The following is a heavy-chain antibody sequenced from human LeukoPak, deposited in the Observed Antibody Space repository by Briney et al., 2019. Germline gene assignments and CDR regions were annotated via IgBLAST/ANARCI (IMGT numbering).Heavy chain of an antibody. V-gene: IGHV4-61*02. CDR3: ASQDCGWFDP. D-gene: IGHD2-21*02. CDR1: GGSISSGSYY. Sequence: SQTLSLTCTVSGGSISSGSYYWSWIRQSAGTGLEWIGRIYTSGSTNYNPSLKSRVTISVDTSKNQFSLKLSSVTAADTAVYYCASQDCGWFDPWGQGTLVTVSS. J-gene: IGHJ5*02. CDR2: IYTSGST.